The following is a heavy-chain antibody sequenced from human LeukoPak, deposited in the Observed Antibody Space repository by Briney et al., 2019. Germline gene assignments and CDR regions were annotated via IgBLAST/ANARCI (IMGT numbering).Heavy chain of an antibody. Sequence: GGSLRLSCAASGFTFSSYNMNWVRQAPGKGLEWVSSISSSSSYIYYADSVKGRFTISRDNAKNSLYLQMNSLRAEDTAVYYCAKLGYYYDSSGYYSSDYWGQGTLVTVSS. CDR1: GFTFSSYN. J-gene: IGHJ4*02. D-gene: IGHD3-22*01. CDR2: ISSSSSYI. V-gene: IGHV3-21*04. CDR3: AKLGYYYDSSGYYSSDY.